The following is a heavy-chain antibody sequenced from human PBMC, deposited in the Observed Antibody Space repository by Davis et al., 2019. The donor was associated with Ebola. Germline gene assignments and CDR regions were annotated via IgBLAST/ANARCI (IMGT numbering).Heavy chain of an antibody. J-gene: IGHJ3*02. D-gene: IGHD2-2*01. CDR1: SGSISSYY. Sequence: SETLSLTCPVSSGSISSYYWSWIRQPPGKGLEWSGYNYYSGSTNYNPSLKSRVTISVDTSKNQFSLKLSSVTAADTAVYYCARDCSSTSCWDAFDIWGQGTMVTVSS. CDR3: ARDCSSTSCWDAFDI. CDR2: NYYSGST. V-gene: IGHV4-59*12.